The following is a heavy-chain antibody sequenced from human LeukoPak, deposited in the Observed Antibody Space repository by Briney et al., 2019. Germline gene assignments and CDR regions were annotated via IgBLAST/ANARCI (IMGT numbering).Heavy chain of an antibody. CDR1: VFTFSNYA. D-gene: IGHD1-26*01. V-gene: IGHV3-23*01. Sequence: GGSLRLSCAASVFTFSNYAMTWVRQAPGKGLEWVSTISYTGGSTYYAESVKGRFTISRDNARNSVYLQMNSLRVEDTAVYYCARDPLRYLRVGHYDYWGQGTLVAVSS. CDR2: ISYTGGST. CDR3: ARDPLRYLRVGHYDY. J-gene: IGHJ4*02.